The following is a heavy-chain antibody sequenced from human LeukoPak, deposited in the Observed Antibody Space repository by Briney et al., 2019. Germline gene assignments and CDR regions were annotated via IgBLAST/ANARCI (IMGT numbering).Heavy chain of an antibody. CDR1: GFTVSTNY. J-gene: IGHJ4*02. CDR3: AREGIRSSGTWTFDY. CDR2: IYSDGST. Sequence: PGGSLRLSCAASGFTVSTNYIRWVRQAPGKGLEWVSVIYSDGSTFYADAVRGRFTISRDNSKNTVYLQMGNLRAEDTAMYFCAREGIRSSGTWTFDYWGQGTLVTVSS. V-gene: IGHV3-53*01. D-gene: IGHD3-22*01.